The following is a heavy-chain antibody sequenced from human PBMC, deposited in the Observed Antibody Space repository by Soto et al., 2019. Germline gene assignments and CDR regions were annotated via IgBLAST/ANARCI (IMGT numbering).Heavy chain of an antibody. Sequence: AGGSLRLSCAASGFTFDDYAMHWVRQAPGKGLEWVCRIKSKTDGGTTDYAAPVKGRFTISRDDSKNTLYLQMNSLKTEDTAVYYCTSEMGYWGQGTLVTVSS. CDR2: IKSKTDGGTT. V-gene: IGHV3-15*01. CDR3: TSEMGY. J-gene: IGHJ4*02. CDR1: GFTFDDYA. D-gene: IGHD2-8*01.